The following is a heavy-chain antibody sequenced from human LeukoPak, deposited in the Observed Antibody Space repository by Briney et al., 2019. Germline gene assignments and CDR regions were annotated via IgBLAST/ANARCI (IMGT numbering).Heavy chain of an antibody. Sequence: GGSLRLSCAGSGSTLSSYDMHWVRQGTGKGLEWVSAIGTAGDRYYPGSVKGRFTISRENAKNSLFLQMNSLTAGDTAVCYCARAASGYGFDYWGQGTLVTVSS. CDR1: GSTLSSYD. J-gene: IGHJ4*02. CDR3: ARAASGYGFDY. CDR2: IGTAGDR. V-gene: IGHV3-13*01. D-gene: IGHD5-12*01.